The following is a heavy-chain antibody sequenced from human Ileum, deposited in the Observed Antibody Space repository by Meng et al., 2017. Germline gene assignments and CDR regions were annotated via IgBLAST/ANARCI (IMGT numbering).Heavy chain of an antibody. J-gene: IGHJ4*02. D-gene: IGHD6-13*01. CDR3: ASDGAAAFTGFNY. Sequence: ASVKVSCKASGYTFTAYYMHWVRQVPGQGLEWMGWINPDSGDTNYAQKFQGRVTMTRDTSISTAYMELSVLRSDDTAVYYCASDGAAAFTGFNYWGQGTLVTVSS. V-gene: IGHV1-2*02. CDR2: INPDSGDT. CDR1: GYTFTAYY.